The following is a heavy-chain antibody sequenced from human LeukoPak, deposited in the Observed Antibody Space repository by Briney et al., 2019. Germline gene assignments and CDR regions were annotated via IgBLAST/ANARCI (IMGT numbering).Heavy chain of an antibody. CDR2: IDQDGSEK. CDR3: VSGMIELDF. J-gene: IGHJ4*02. CDR1: GFTFSDYW. D-gene: IGHD3-22*01. Sequence: GGSLRLSCAASGFTFSDYWMSWVRQAPGKGLEWVANIDQDGSEKYSVDSVKGRFTISRDNAKSSLFLQMNSLRAEDTAVYYCVSGMIELDFWGQGTLVTVSS. V-gene: IGHV3-7*01.